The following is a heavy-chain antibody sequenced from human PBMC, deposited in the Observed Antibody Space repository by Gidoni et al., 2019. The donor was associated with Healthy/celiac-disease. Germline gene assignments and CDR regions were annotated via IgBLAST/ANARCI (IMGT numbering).Heavy chain of an antibody. CDR3: ATRWPPGQLPAYYYYGMDV. V-gene: IGHV5-10-1*03. CDR1: GYSFTSYW. J-gene: IGHJ6*02. D-gene: IGHD2-2*01. CDR2: IDPSDSYT. Sequence: EVQLVQSGAEGKKPGESLRISCKGSGYSFTSYWISWVRQMPGKGLEWMGRIDPSDSYTNYSPSFQGHVTISADKSISTAYLQWSSLKASDTAMYYCATRWPPGQLPAYYYYGMDVWGQGTTVTVSS.